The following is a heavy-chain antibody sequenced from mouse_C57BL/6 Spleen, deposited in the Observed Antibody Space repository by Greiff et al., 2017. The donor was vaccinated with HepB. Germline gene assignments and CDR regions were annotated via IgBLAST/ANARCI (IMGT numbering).Heavy chain of an antibody. CDR1: GYTFTSYW. V-gene: IGHV1-64*01. CDR2: IHPNSGST. D-gene: IGHD1-1*01. J-gene: IGHJ4*01. CDR3: ASPPVGYAMDY. Sequence: VQLQQPGAELVKPGASVKLSCKASGYTFTSYWMHWVKQRPGQGLEWIGMIHPNSGSTNYNEKFKSKATLTVDKSSSTAYMQLSSLTSEDSAVYYCASPPVGYAMDYWGQGTSVTVSS.